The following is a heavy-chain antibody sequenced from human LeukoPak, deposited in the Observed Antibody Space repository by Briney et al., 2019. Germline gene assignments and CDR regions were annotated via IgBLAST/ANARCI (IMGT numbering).Heavy chain of an antibody. V-gene: IGHV4-34*01. Sequence: PSETLSLTCAVYGGSFSGYYWSWIRQPPGKGLEWIGEINHSGSTNYNPSLKSRVTISVDTSKNQFSLKLSSVTAADTAVYYCARRGGDWGIYSSSWYYFDYWGQGTLVTVSS. CDR3: ARRGGDWGIYSSSWYYFDY. CDR1: GGSFSGYY. J-gene: IGHJ4*02. CDR2: INHSGST. D-gene: IGHD6-13*01.